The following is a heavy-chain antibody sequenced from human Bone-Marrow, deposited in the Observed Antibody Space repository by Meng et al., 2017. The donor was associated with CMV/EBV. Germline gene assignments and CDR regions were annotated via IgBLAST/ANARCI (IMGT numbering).Heavy chain of an antibody. Sequence: ASVKVSCKASGYTFTGYYMHWVRQAPGQGLEWMGWINPNSGGTNYAQKFQGRVTMTRDTSISTAYMELSRLRSDDTAVYYCARVARARDWRNWFDPWGQGTLVAASS. J-gene: IGHJ5*02. V-gene: IGHV1-2*02. CDR1: GYTFTGYY. CDR3: ARVARARDWRNWFDP. CDR2: INPNSGGT. D-gene: IGHD1-1*01.